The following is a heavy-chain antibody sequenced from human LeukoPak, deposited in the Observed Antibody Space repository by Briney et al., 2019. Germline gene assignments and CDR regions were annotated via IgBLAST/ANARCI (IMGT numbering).Heavy chain of an antibody. Sequence: ASVKVSCKASGYTFTSYGISWVRQAPGQGLEWMGWISAYNGNTSYAQKLQGRVTMTTDTSTSTAYMDLRSLGFDDTAVYYRARDKAFLGYYDTSGYFQQWFDSWGQGTLVTVSS. V-gene: IGHV1-18*01. CDR2: ISAYNGNT. CDR3: ARDKAFLGYYDTSGYFQQWFDS. J-gene: IGHJ5*01. D-gene: IGHD3-22*01. CDR1: GYTFTSYG.